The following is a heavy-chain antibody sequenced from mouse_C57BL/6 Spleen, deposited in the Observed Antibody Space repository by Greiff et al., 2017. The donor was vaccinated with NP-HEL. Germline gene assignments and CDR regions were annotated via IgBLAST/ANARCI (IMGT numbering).Heavy chain of an antibody. CDR2: IDPADGET. CDR3: LHYNGWFAF. J-gene: IGHJ3*01. Sequence: VQLQQSGAELVKPGASVKLSCTASGFNFKDYYMHWVKQRPEQGLEWIGRIDPADGETKYAPKFKGKATMTADTSSNTAYLQLSSLTSVDTAVSYCLHYNGWFAFWGQGTLVTVSA. V-gene: IGHV14-2*01. D-gene: IGHD1-1*01. CDR1: GFNFKDYY.